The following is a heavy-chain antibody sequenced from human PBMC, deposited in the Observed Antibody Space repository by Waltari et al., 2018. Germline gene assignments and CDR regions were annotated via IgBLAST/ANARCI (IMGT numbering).Heavy chain of an antibody. V-gene: IGHV3-53*01. Sequence: EVQLVESGGDLIQPGGSLRLSCAASGFTVGNNFMGWVRQAPGKGLEWVAVSYSGGSTNYIDSVRGRFTSSRDSSKNTLYLQMNSLRAEDTAVYYCAKVDNVGLNNYWGQGTLVTVSS. CDR2: SYSGGST. J-gene: IGHJ4*02. D-gene: IGHD1-1*01. CDR1: GFTVGNNF. CDR3: AKVDNVGLNNY.